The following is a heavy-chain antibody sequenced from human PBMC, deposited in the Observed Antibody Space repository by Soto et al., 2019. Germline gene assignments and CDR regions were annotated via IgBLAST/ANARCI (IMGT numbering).Heavy chain of an antibody. CDR3: ARSSGWYEADAFDM. CDR1: DKSIIKDIC. Sequence: PSETLSLTCVVSDKSIIKDICLNVFRHPPGQGLEWIGEVHHTKGALYNPALRSRVTVSADLFNSKIFLEVHSLGAADTATYFCARSSGWYEADAFDMWGQGTMVTVSS. CDR2: VHHTKGA. J-gene: IGHJ3*02. V-gene: IGHV4-4*02. D-gene: IGHD6-19*01.